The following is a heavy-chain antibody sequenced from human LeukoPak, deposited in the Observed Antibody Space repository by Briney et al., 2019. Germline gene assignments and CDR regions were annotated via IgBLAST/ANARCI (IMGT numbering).Heavy chain of an antibody. V-gene: IGHV3-23*01. CDR1: GFTFSSYA. CDR2: ASGHGDST. CDR3: AKDYYDSSGYYNGNY. J-gene: IGHJ4*02. D-gene: IGHD3-22*01. Sequence: PGGSLRLSCAASGFTFSSYAMSWVRQAPGKGLEWVSAASGHGDSTYYADSVKGRFTISRDNSKNTLYLQMNSLRAEDTAVYYCAKDYYDSSGYYNGNYWGQGTLVTVSS.